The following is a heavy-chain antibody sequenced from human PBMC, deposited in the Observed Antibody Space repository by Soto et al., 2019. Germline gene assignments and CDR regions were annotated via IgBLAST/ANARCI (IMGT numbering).Heavy chain of an antibody. Sequence: GGSLRLSCAASGFTFSSYGMHWVRQAPGKGLEWVAVISYDGSNKYYADSVKGRFTISRDNSKNTLYLQMNSLRAEDTAVYYCVKQPSAGFDYWGQGTLVTVSS. J-gene: IGHJ4*02. V-gene: IGHV3-30*03. CDR3: VKQPSAGFDY. CDR2: ISYDGSNK. CDR1: GFTFSSYG.